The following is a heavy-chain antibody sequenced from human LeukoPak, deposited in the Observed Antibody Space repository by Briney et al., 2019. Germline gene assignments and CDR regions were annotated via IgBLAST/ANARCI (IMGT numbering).Heavy chain of an antibody. CDR3: AKDSHPALVPAAMALGY. D-gene: IGHD2-2*01. CDR2: ISSSSSTI. Sequence: PGGSLRLSCAASGFTFSTYSMNWVRQAPGKGLEWVSYISSSSSTIYYADSVKGRFTISRDNAKNSLYLQMNSLRDEDTAVYYCAKDSHPALVPAAMALGYWGQGTLVTVSS. CDR1: GFTFSTYS. V-gene: IGHV3-48*02. J-gene: IGHJ4*02.